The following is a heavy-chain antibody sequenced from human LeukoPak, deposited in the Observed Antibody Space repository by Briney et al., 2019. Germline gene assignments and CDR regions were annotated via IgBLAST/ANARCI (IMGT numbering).Heavy chain of an antibody. V-gene: IGHV4-30-4*08. CDR3: ARSSVLHPCRSTSCYTVTPFDY. CDR2: IYYSGST. Sequence: SETLSLTCTVSGGSISSGDYYWSWIRQPPGKGLEWIGYIYYSGSTYYNPSLKSRVTISVDTSKNQFSLKLSSVTAADTAVYYCARSSVLHPCRSTSCYTVTPFDYWGQGTLVTVSS. J-gene: IGHJ4*02. D-gene: IGHD2-2*02. CDR1: GGSISSGDYY.